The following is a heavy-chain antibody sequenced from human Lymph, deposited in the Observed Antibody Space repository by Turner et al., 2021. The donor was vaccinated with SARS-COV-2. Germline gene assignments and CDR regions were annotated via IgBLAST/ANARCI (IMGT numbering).Heavy chain of an antibody. J-gene: IGHJ6*02. CDR2: IFYTGST. Sequence: QLQLQESGPGLVKPSETLSLTCTVSCGSISSSSHYWGWIRQPPGKGLEWIGSIFYTGSTNYNPSLKSRVTISVDTSKNQFSLKLSSVTAADTAVYYCARQRLTRYGMDVWGQGTTVTVSS. CDR1: CGSISSSSHY. CDR3: ARQRLTRYGMDV. D-gene: IGHD2-21*02. V-gene: IGHV4-39*01.